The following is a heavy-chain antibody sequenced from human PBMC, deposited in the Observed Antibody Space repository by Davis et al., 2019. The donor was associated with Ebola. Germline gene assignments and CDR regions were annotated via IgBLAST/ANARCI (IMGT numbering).Heavy chain of an antibody. CDR2: INPSGGST. D-gene: IGHD3-22*01. CDR3: ARGGLLYYYDSSGYYFDY. J-gene: IGHJ4*02. V-gene: IGHV1-46*01. Sequence: SVPVSRNTSVYTFTSYYMHCVRQAPVQGLEFTVIINPSGGSTSYAQTFQGRVTMTRDTSTSTVYMELSSLRSEDTAVYYCARGGLLYYYDSSGYYFDYWGQGTLVTVSS. CDR1: VYTFTSYY.